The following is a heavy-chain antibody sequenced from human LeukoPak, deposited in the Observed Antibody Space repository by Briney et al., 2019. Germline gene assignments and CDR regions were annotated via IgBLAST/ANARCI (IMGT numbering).Heavy chain of an antibody. CDR2: IYYSGST. D-gene: IGHD3-10*01. CDR1: GGSISSYY. J-gene: IGHJ3*02. V-gene: IGHV4-59*12. CDR3: AREGPRYYYGSGSYRAFDI. Sequence: SETLSLTCTVSGGSISSYYWSWIRQPPGKGLEWIGYIYYSGSTNYNPSLKSRVTISVDTSKNQFSLKLSSVTAADTAVYYCAREGPRYYYGSGSYRAFDIWGQGTMVTVSS.